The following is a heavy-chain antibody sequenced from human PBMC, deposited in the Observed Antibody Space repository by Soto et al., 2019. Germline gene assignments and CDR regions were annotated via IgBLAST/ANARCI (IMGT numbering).Heavy chain of an antibody. CDR1: GYTFTSYG. J-gene: IGHJ4*02. V-gene: IGHV1-18*01. CDR3: ARVHMTYYDFWSGYYTLADY. CDR2: ISAYNGNT. D-gene: IGHD3-3*01. Sequence: ASVTVSCKASGYTFTSYGISWVRQAPGQGLEWMGWISAYNGNTNYAQKLQGRVTMTTDTSTSTAYMELRSLRSDDTAVYYCARVHMTYYDFWSGYYTLADYWGQGTLVTVSS.